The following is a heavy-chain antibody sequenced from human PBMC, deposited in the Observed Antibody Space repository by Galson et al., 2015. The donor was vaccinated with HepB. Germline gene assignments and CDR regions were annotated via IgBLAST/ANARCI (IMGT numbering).Heavy chain of an antibody. CDR3: AKGDKLGWSTHDAFHV. CDR1: GFRFGLYG. V-gene: IGHV3-30*18. CDR2: IPYDGNQK. Sequence: SLRLSCAASGFRFGLYGMDWVRQVPGKGLEWVAVIPYDGNQKPYGDSVKGRFTISRDNSKNTLSLEMNSLRPEDTAIYYCAKGDKLGWSTHDAFHVWGPGTMVTVSS. J-gene: IGHJ3*01. D-gene: IGHD3/OR15-3a*01.